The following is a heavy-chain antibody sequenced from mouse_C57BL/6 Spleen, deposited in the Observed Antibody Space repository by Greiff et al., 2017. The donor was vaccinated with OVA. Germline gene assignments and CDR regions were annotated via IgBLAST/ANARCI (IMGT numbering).Heavy chain of an antibody. V-gene: IGHV5-16*01. D-gene: IGHD1-1*02. Sequence: DVKLVESEGGLVQPGSSMKLSCTASGFTFSDYYMAWVRQVPEKGLEWVANINYDGSSTYYLDSLKSRFIISRDNAKNILYLQMSSLKSEDTATYYCAREGGPDYFDYWGQGTTLTVSS. CDR1: GFTFSDYY. CDR3: AREGGPDYFDY. J-gene: IGHJ2*01. CDR2: INYDGSST.